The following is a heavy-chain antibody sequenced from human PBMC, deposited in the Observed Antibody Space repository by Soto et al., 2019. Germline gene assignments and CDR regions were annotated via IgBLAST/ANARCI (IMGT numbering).Heavy chain of an antibody. D-gene: IGHD1-1*01. CDR2: IDAGNGNT. CDR3: EGQLHCPGGAFDI. CDR1: GYSFTTYA. V-gene: IGHV1-3*01. Sequence: QVQLVQSGAEVRMPGASVKVSCKASGYSFTTYALHWVRQAPGQRLEWMAWIDAGNGNTKYSQKFQGRVTVTRDTIASQNYMEMSSLKSEDTAVFYCEGQLHCPGGAFDIWGQGTAVTVSS. J-gene: IGHJ3*02.